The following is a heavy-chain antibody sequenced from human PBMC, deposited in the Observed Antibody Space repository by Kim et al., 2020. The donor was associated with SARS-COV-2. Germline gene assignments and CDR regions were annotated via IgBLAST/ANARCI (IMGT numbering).Heavy chain of an antibody. CDR1: GGSISSYY. CDR3: ASAGYCSSTSCVGGGFDY. D-gene: IGHD2-2*01. J-gene: IGHJ4*02. Sequence: SETLSLTCTVSGGSISSYYWSWIRQPPGKGLEWIGYIYYSGSTNYNPSLKSRVTISVDTSKNQFSLKLSSVTAADTAVYYCASAGYCSSTSCVGGGFDYWGQGTLVTVSS. CDR2: IYYSGST. V-gene: IGHV4-59*01.